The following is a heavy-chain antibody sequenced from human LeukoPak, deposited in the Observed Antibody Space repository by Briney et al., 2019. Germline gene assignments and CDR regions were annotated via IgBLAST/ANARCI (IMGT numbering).Heavy chain of an antibody. D-gene: IGHD3-10*01. CDR1: GFTFDDYG. CDR2: ISWSSNNI. Sequence: PGRSLRLSCRASGFTFDDYGLHWVRQAPGKGLEWVSSISWSSNNIQYADSVKGRFTISKDNAKNSLYLQMNSLRVDDTALYYCARDGSSTPPSYFDYWGRGTLVTVSS. J-gene: IGHJ4*02. CDR3: ARDGSSTPPSYFDY. V-gene: IGHV3-9*01.